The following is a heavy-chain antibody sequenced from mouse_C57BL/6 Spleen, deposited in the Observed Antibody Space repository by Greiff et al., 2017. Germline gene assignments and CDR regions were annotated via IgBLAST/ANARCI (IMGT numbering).Heavy chain of an antibody. J-gene: IGHJ3*01. CDR2: IDPSDSYT. Sequence: QVQLQQPGAELVMPGASVKLSCKASGYTFTSYWMHWVKQRPGQGLEWIGEIDPSDSYTNYNQKFKGKSTFTVDKSSSTAYMQLSSLTSEDSAVYYCARSGSDGNYGFAYWGQGTLVTVSA. V-gene: IGHV1-69*01. D-gene: IGHD2-1*01. CDR3: ARSGSDGNYGFAY. CDR1: GYTFTSYW.